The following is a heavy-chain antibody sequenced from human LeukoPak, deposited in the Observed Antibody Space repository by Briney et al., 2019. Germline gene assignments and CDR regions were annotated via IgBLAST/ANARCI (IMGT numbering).Heavy chain of an antibody. J-gene: IGHJ6*03. Sequence: SETLPLTCTVSGGSISSHYWSWIRQTPGKGLEWIGYIYYSGSTKYNPSLKSRVTISVDKSKNQFSLKLNSVTAADTAVYYCAKKDYYYMDVWGKGTTVTVSS. CDR3: AKKDYYYMDV. V-gene: IGHV4-59*11. CDR2: IYYSGST. CDR1: GGSISSHY.